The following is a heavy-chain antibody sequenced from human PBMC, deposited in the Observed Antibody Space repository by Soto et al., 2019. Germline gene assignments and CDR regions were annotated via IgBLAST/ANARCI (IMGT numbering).Heavy chain of an antibody. CDR2: IYYSGST. J-gene: IGHJ6*02. CDR1: GGSISSGGYY. Sequence: PSETLSLTCTVSGGSISSGGYYWSWIRQHPGKGLEWIGYIYYSGSTYYNPSLKSRVTISVDTSKNQFSLKLSSVTAANTSVYYCARVPGVVVVPAVIYYYGMDVWGQGTTVTVSS. V-gene: IGHV4-31*03. CDR3: ARVPGVVVVPAVIYYYGMDV. D-gene: IGHD2-2*01.